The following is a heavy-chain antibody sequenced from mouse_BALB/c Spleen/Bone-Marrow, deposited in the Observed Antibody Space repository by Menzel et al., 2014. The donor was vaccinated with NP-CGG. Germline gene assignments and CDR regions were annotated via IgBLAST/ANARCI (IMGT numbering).Heavy chain of an antibody. CDR1: GFDFSRYW. CDR3: AKNYYYGYVAY. Sequence: SGGGLVQPGGSLKLSCAASGFDFSRYWMTWVRQAPGKGLEWIGEINPDSSTINYAPSLKDKLIISRDNAKNTLYLQMSKVRSEDTALYYCAKNYYYGYVAYWGQGTLVTVSA. CDR2: INPDSSTI. V-gene: IGHV4-1*02. J-gene: IGHJ3*01. D-gene: IGHD1-2*01.